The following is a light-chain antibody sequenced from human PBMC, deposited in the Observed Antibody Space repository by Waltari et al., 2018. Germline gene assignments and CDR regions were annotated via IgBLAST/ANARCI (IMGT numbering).Light chain of an antibody. V-gene: IGLV3-1*01. CDR1: RLGDKY. J-gene: IGLJ2*01. Sequence: SYELTQPPSVSVSPGQTARLTCSGDRLGDKYAYWYQQKPGQSPVRVIYQDSRRSSGIPERFSGSNSGNTATLTISGSQAMDEADYYCQAWDSNTVVFGGGTKLTVL. CDR2: QDS. CDR3: QAWDSNTVV.